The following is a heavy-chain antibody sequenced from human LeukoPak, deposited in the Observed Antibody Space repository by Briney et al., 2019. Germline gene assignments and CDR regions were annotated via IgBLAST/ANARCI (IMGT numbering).Heavy chain of an antibody. Sequence: SETLSLTCTVSGGSVSSGSYYWSWIRQPPGKGLEWIGYMYYSGSTNYNPSLKSRVTMSVDTSKNQFSLKLSSVTAADTAVYYCARVGAGFRVASFDYWGQGTLVTVSS. CDR3: ARVGAGFRVASFDY. CDR1: GGSVSSGSYY. D-gene: IGHD5-12*01. J-gene: IGHJ4*02. CDR2: MYYSGST. V-gene: IGHV4-61*01.